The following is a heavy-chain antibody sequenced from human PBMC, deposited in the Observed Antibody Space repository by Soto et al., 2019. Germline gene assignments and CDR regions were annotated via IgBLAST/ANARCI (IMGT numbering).Heavy chain of an antibody. J-gene: IGHJ4*02. D-gene: IGHD5-12*01. CDR3: ANSGSSPLAD. V-gene: IGHV3-9*01. Sequence: EVQLVESGGGLVQPGRSLRLSCAVSGFIFDDYAMHWVRQAPGKGLEWVSAISWDSVIIGYADSVKGRFTISRDNAKNSLYLQMNSLSAEDTSFYYCANSGSSPLADWGQGTLVTVSS. CDR2: ISWDSVII. CDR1: GFIFDDYA.